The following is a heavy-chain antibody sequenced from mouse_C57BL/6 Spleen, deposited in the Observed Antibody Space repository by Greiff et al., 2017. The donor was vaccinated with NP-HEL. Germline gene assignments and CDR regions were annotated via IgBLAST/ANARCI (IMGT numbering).Heavy chain of an antibody. CDR2: IWSGGST. Sequence: QVQLQQSGPGLVQPSQSLSITCTVSGFSLTSYGVHWVRQSPGKGLEWLGVIWSGGSTDYNAAFISRLSISKDNSKSQVFFKMNSLQSYDTAIYYCARNYYGSSPFDYWGQGTTLTVSS. CDR3: ARNYYGSSPFDY. J-gene: IGHJ2*01. CDR1: GFSLTSYG. D-gene: IGHD1-1*01. V-gene: IGHV2-2*03.